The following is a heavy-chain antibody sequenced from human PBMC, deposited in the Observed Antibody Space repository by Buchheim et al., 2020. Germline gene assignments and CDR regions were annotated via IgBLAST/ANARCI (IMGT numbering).Heavy chain of an antibody. CDR2: IDWDDDK. V-gene: IGHV2-70*15. CDR3: ARIRQNSSSWYWYFDY. CDR1: GFSPSTSGMC. J-gene: IGHJ4*02. D-gene: IGHD6-13*01. Sequence: QVTLRESGPALVKPTQTLTLTCTFSGFSPSTSGMCVSWIRQPPGKALEWLARIDWDDDKYYSTSLKTRLTISKATSKNQLILTMTNMDPVDTAAYYCARIRQNSSSWYWYFDYWGQGTL.